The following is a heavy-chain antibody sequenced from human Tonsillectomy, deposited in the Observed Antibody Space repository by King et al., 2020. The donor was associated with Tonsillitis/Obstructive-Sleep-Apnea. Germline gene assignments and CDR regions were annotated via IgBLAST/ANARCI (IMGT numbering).Heavy chain of an antibody. CDR2: INSDGSST. CDR3: ARVRGLGYCSSTSCYYAFDY. V-gene: IGHV3-74*01. Sequence: VQLVESGGGLVQPGGSLRLSCAASGFTFSSYWMHWVRQAPGKGLVWVSRINSDGSSTSYADSVKGRFTISRDNAKNTLYLQMNSLRAEDTAVYYCARVRGLGYCSSTSCYYAFDYWGQGTLVTVSS. J-gene: IGHJ4*02. D-gene: IGHD2-2*01. CDR1: GFTFSSYW.